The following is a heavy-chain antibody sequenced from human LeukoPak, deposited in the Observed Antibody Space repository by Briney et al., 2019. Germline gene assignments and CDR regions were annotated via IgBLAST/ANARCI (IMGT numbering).Heavy chain of an antibody. CDR1: GFTLDDYG. D-gene: IGHD2-21*02. CDR2: IRNKAYGGTK. CDR3: ARSRRVSCGGACYSFDY. Sequence: KSGGSLRLSCTASGFTLDDYGVSWFRQAPGKGLEWVGFIRNKAYGGTKEYAASVKDRFTISRDDSESIAYLQMNSLKNEDTAVYYCARSRRVSCGGACYSFDYWGQGTPVTVSS. V-gene: IGHV3-49*05. J-gene: IGHJ4*02.